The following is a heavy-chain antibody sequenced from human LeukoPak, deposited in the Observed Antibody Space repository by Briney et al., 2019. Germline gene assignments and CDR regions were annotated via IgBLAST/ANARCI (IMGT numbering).Heavy chain of an antibody. CDR3: ARVKYGGDRLDY. D-gene: IGHD2-21*02. Sequence: GGSLRLSCAASGFTFSDYYMSWIRQAPGKGLEWVSYISSSSSYTNYADSVKGRFTISRDNAKNSLYLQMNSLRAEDTAVYYCARVKYGGDRLDYWGQGTLVTVSS. CDR2: ISSSSSYT. V-gene: IGHV3-11*06. CDR1: GFTFSDYY. J-gene: IGHJ4*02.